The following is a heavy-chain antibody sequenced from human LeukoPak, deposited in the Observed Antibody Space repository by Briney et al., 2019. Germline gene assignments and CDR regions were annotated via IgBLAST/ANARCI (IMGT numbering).Heavy chain of an antibody. J-gene: IGHJ6*02. CDR2: IGTAGDT. V-gene: IGHV3-13*01. CDR1: GFTFSSYD. D-gene: IGHD4-23*01. Sequence: TGGSLRLSCAASGFTFSSYDMHWVRQATGKGLEWVSAIGTAGDTYYPGSVKGRFTISRENAKNSLYLQMNSLRAGDTAVYYCARVRRDYGGLAGYYYGMDVWGQGTTVTVSS. CDR3: ARVRRDYGGLAGYYYGMDV.